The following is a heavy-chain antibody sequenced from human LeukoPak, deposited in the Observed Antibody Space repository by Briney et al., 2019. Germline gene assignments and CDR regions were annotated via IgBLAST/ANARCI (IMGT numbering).Heavy chain of an antibody. CDR2: IYTSGSP. Sequence: SESLSLTCTVSGGSISSYYCSWIRQPAGKWLEWIGRIYTSGSPNYNPSLKSRVTISVDTSKNQFSLKLSSVTAADTAVYYCASDTVTPHYWGQGTLVTVSS. J-gene: IGHJ4*02. CDR1: GGSISSYY. V-gene: IGHV4-4*07. D-gene: IGHD4-17*01. CDR3: ASDTVTPHY.